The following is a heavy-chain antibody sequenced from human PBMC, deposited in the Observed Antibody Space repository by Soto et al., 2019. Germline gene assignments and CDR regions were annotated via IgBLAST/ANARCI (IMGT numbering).Heavy chain of an antibody. CDR1: GFTFSSYG. V-gene: IGHV3-33*01. J-gene: IGHJ6*02. D-gene: IGHD3-9*01. Sequence: QVQLVESGGGVVQPGRSLRLSCAASGFTFSSYGMHWVRQAPGKGLEWVAVIWYDGSNKYYADSVKGRFTISRDNSKNTLYLQMNSLRAEDTAVYYCARNYFYRSGMDVWGQGTTVTVSS. CDR3: ARNYFYRSGMDV. CDR2: IWYDGSNK.